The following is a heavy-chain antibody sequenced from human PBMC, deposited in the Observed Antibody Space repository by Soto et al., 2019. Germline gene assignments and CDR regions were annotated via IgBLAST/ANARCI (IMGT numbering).Heavy chain of an antibody. V-gene: IGHV1-18*01. CDR2: ISAYNGNT. CDR1: GYTFTNFG. J-gene: IGHJ4*02. D-gene: IGHD6-25*01. CDR3: ARERSLAADY. Sequence: GASVKVSCKTSGYTFTNFGLSWVRQAPGQGLEWMGWISAYNGNTNYAQNFQGRVTMTTDTSTSTAYMELRSLRSDDTAVYYCARERSLAADYWGQGTLVTVSS.